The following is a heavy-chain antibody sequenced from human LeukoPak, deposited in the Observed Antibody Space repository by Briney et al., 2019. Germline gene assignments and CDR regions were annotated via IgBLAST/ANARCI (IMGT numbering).Heavy chain of an antibody. CDR3: ARGVSREFDRVVAATPDAFDI. CDR2: IYHSGST. D-gene: IGHD2-15*01. CDR1: GYSISSGYY. Sequence: KPSETLSLTCTVSGYSISSGYYWGWIRQPPGKGLEWIGSIYHSGSTYYNPSLKSRVTISVDTSKNQFSLKLSSVTAADTAVYYCARGVSREFDRVVAATPDAFDIWGQGTMVTVSS. V-gene: IGHV4-38-2*02. J-gene: IGHJ3*02.